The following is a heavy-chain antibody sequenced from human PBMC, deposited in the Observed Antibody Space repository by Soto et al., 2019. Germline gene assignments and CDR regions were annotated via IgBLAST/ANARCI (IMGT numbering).Heavy chain of an antibody. Sequence: QVQLQESGPGLVKPSQTLSVTCTVSGGSVSSDDYSWSWIRQHPGKGLEWIGYIRDSGSTYYNPSLXGXAXIXXDTPKTHFSLRLRSVTAADTAVYYCARAMANYFDYWGQGTLVTASS. V-gene: IGHV4-31*03. CDR3: ARAMANYFDY. CDR1: GGSVSSDDYS. D-gene: IGHD2-8*01. J-gene: IGHJ4*02. CDR2: IRDSGST.